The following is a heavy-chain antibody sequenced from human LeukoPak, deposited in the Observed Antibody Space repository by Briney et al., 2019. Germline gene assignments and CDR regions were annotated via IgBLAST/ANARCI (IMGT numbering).Heavy chain of an antibody. J-gene: IGHJ4*02. CDR3: ARDSWGYSSGEGCLDY. D-gene: IGHD6-19*01. CDR1: GFTFSSYA. V-gene: IGHV3-30*01. CDR2: ISYDGSNK. Sequence: GRSLRLSCAASGFTFSSYAMHWVRQAPGKGLEWVAVISYDGSNKYYADSVKGRFTISRDNSKNTLYLQMNSLRAEDTAVYYCARDSWGYSSGEGCLDYWGQGTLVTVSS.